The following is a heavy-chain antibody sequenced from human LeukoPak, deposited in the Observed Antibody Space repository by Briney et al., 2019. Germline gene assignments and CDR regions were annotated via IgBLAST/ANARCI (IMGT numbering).Heavy chain of an antibody. CDR2: INPTGTGT. V-gene: IGHV1-46*01. Sequence: ASVKVSCKASGYTFSNYYMHWVRQAPGQGLEWMGLINPTGTGTNYAQKFRGRVTLTRDTSTTTVYMELSSLRSEDSAVYYCARGESGGYFDYGGQGTLVTVSS. CDR1: GYTFSNYY. CDR3: ARGESGGYFDY. J-gene: IGHJ4*02. D-gene: IGHD2-8*02.